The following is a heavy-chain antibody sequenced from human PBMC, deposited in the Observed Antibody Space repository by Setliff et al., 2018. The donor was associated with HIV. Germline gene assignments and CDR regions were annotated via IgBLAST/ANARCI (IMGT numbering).Heavy chain of an antibody. Sequence: PGESLKISCQCSGFNFLAHWIGWVRQVPEKGLEWMGIVYPGDSDTRYNPSFEGQVTVSVDKSRSTAYLHWSSLKASDTATYYCARRTASFGTALYLDVWGTGTTVTVSS. CDR1: GFNFLAHW. V-gene: IGHV5-51*01. CDR2: VYPGDSDT. J-gene: IGHJ6*04. D-gene: IGHD6-13*01. CDR3: ARRTASFGTALYLDV.